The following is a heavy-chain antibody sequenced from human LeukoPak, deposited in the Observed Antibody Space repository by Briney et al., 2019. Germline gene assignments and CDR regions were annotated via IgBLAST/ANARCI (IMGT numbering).Heavy chain of an antibody. CDR2: IEPDETTK. J-gene: IGHJ4*02. CDR1: GFTFSTHI. Sequence: GRSLRLSCAASGFTFSTHIMHWVRQAPGKGLEWVAVIEPDETTKYHADSVKGRFTISRDNAKNSLYLQMNSLRAEDTAVYYCARKSGYCSGGSCYYYFDYWGQGTLVTVSS. D-gene: IGHD2-15*01. CDR3: ARKSGYCSGGSCYYYFDY. V-gene: IGHV3-30-3*01.